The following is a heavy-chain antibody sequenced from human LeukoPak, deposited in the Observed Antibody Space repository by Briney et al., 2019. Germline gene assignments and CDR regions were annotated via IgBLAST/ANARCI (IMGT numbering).Heavy chain of an antibody. CDR1: GYTFTSYW. CDR2: IYPGDSDT. CDR3: ARPKTETGYDAFDI. Sequence: GESLKIPWKGSGYTFTSYWIGGVRQMPGKGLEWMGIIYPGDSDTRYSPSFQGQVTISADRSISTAYLQWSSLRASDTAMYYCARPKTETGYDAFDIWGQGTMVTVSS. J-gene: IGHJ3*02. D-gene: IGHD2-15*01. V-gene: IGHV5-51*01.